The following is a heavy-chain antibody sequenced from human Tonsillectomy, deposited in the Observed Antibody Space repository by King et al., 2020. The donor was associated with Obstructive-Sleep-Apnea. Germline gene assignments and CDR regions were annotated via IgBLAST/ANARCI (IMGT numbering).Heavy chain of an antibody. D-gene: IGHD3-16*02. CDR3: ARILAKYDHEWGRYRKDWYFDL. Sequence: VQLQESGPGLVKPSETLSLTCSVSGGSISSYYWSWIRQSPGKGLEWSGYIYHSGSTNYNPSLKSRVTISVDTAKNQLSVKLSSVTAADTAVYYCARILAKYDHEWGRYRKDWYFDLWGRGTLVSVSS. J-gene: IGHJ2*01. V-gene: IGHV4-59*01. CDR2: IYHSGST. CDR1: GGSISSYY.